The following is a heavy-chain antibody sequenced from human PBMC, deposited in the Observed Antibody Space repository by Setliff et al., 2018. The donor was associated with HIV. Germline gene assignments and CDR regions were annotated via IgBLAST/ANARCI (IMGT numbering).Heavy chain of an antibody. J-gene: IGHJ4*02. CDR1: GHTFTGYY. V-gene: IGHV1-2*06. D-gene: IGHD3-22*01. CDR3: AREGELHYYDSSGYPPFDY. Sequence: ASVKVSCKTSGHTFTGYYIHWVRQAPGQGLEWMGRINPNSAITSYAQNFQGRVTMTRDTSISTAYMELSRLRSDDTAVYYCAREGELHYYDSSGYPPFDYWGQGTLVTVSS. CDR2: INPNSAIT.